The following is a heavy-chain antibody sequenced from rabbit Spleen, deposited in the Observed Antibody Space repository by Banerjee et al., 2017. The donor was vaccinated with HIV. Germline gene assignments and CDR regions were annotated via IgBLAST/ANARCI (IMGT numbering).Heavy chain of an antibody. D-gene: IGHD1-1*01. CDR1: GFSFTYGYV. CDR3: TRDVISSGNCFDL. J-gene: IGHJ4*01. V-gene: IGHV1S45*01. Sequence: QEQLVESGGGLVQPEGSLTLTCKASGFSFTYGYVMCWVRQAPGKGLEWIGCIDTGDGDTDYANWPKGRFTISRTSSTTVTLRMTSLTVADTATYFCTRDVISSGNCFDLWGPGTLVTVS. CDR2: IDTGDGDT.